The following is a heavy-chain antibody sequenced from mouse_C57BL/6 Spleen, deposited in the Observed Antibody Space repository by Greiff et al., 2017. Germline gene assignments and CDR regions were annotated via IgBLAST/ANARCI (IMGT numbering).Heavy chain of an antibody. V-gene: IGHV1-53*01. CDR1: GYTFTSYW. D-gene: IGHD2-1*01. Sequence: QVQLQQPGTELVKPGASVKLSCKASGYTFTSYWMHWVKQRPGQGLEWIGNINPSNGGTNYNEKFQSKATLTVDKSSSTAYMQLSSLTSEDSAVYYCARGGNYGYYAMDYWGQGTSVTVSA. CDR2: INPSNGGT. CDR3: ARGGNYGYYAMDY. J-gene: IGHJ4*01.